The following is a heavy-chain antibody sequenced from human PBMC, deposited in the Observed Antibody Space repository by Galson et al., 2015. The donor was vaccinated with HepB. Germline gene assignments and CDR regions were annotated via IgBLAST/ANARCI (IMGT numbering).Heavy chain of an antibody. Sequence: SLRLSCAASGFSFNNYAMTWVRQAPGKGLEWVSAISGSGGSTYYADSVKGRLTISRDNSKNTLYLQMNSLRAEDTAVYYCATREPDYWGQGTLVTVSS. CDR3: ATREPDY. J-gene: IGHJ4*02. CDR2: ISGSGGST. D-gene: IGHD1-14*01. V-gene: IGHV3-23*01. CDR1: GFSFNNYA.